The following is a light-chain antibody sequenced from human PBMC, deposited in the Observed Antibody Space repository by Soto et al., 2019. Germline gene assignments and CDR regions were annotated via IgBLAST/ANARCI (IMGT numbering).Light chain of an antibody. V-gene: IGKV3-15*01. Sequence: EIVWTQSPATLSLSPGDRATLSGRASHHVGTYLEWYQQKPGQSPRLLLYDASTRATGLPARFSGSGSGTEVTLTISSLQSEDVAVYYCQQHNNWPLTFGGGTKLEIK. CDR1: HHVGTY. CDR3: QQHNNWPLT. J-gene: IGKJ4*01. CDR2: DAS.